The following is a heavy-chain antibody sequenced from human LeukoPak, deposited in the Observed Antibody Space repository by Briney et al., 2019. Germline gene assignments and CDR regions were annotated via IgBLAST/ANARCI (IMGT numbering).Heavy chain of an antibody. D-gene: IGHD3-9*01. V-gene: IGHV3-30*04. J-gene: IGHJ5*02. CDR1: GFSFSRYD. CDR2: ISDDGRIK. CDR3: ARAAAETGSFRDNWFDP. Sequence: GGSLRLSCVASGFSFSRYDMHWVRQAPGKGLEWVAVISDDGRIKICGDSVKGRLTISRDNSKNTLYLQMNSLRGEDTAVYYCARAAAETGSFRDNWFDPWGQGTLVTVSS.